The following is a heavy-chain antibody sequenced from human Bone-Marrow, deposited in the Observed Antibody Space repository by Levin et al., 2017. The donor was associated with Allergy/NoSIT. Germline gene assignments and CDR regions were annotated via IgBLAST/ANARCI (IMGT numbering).Heavy chain of an antibody. D-gene: IGHD1-14*01. J-gene: IGHJ4*02. Sequence: GGSLRLSCKASGSTFTNNWIGWVRQMPGKGLEWMGIILPFNGVSRYGPSFQGQVTFSFDTSISTAYLQWTSLKASDTAKYYCARGTVPVNNPAFDYWGQGSLVTVSP. CDR2: ILPFNGVS. CDR3: ARGTVPVNNPAFDY. V-gene: IGHV5-51*01. CDR1: GSTFTNNW.